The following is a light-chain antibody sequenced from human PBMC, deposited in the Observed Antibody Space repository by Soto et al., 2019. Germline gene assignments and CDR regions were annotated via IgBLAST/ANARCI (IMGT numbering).Light chain of an antibody. CDR2: GAS. CDR1: QSVTRSY. Sequence: EIVLTQSPGTLSLSPGERATLSCRASQSVTRSYLAWYQQKPGQAPRLLIYGASIRATGIPDRFSGSGSGTDFTLIISRLEPEDFAVYYCQQYGSSPRTFGQGTKVEIK. J-gene: IGKJ1*01. V-gene: IGKV3-20*01. CDR3: QQYGSSPRT.